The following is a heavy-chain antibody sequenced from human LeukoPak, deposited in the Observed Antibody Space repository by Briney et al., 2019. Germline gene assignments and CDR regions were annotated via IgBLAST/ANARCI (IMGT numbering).Heavy chain of an antibody. D-gene: IGHD5-18*01. CDR2: MNPNSGGT. CDR3: ARSSGYSYGP. J-gene: IGHJ4*02. Sequence: ASVKVSCKASGYTFTSYDINWVRQATGQGLEWMGWMNPNSGGTNYAQKFQGRVTMTRDTSISTAYMELSRLRSDDTAVYYCARSSGYSYGPWGQGTLVTVSS. V-gene: IGHV1-2*02. CDR1: GYTFTSYD.